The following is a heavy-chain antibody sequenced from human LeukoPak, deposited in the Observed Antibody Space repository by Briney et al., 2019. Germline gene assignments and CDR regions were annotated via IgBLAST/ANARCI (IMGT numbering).Heavy chain of an antibody. Sequence: GGSLRLSCAASGFTFDDYGMSWVRQAPGKGLEWVSGINWNGGSTGYADSVKGRFTISRDNAKNSLYLQMNSLRAEDMALYHCARDIPDYGDYGWYFDLWGRGTLVTVSS. CDR1: GFTFDDYG. CDR2: INWNGGST. D-gene: IGHD4-17*01. J-gene: IGHJ2*01. V-gene: IGHV3-20*01. CDR3: ARDIPDYGDYGWYFDL.